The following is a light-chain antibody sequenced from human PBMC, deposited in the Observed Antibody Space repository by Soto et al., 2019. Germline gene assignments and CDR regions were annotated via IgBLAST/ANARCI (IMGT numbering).Light chain of an antibody. CDR2: DNR. J-gene: IGLJ1*01. CDR3: QSYDSSLSGYV. CDR1: SSNIGAGYD. Sequence: QSVLTQPPSVSGAPGQRVTISCTGSSSNIGAGYDVHWYQQLPGTAPKLLIYDNRDRPSGVPDRFSGSKSDTSASLAITGLQAEDEADYYCQSYDSSLSGYVFGTGTKVTVL. V-gene: IGLV1-40*01.